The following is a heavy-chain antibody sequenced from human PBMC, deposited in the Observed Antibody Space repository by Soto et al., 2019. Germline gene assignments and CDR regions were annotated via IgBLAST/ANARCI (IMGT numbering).Heavy chain of an antibody. CDR3: ARNVPVSGLGY. D-gene: IGHD2-8*01. V-gene: IGHV3-66*01. CDR2: TYSGGDT. Sequence: EVRLVESGGGLVQPGGSLRLSCAASGVTVGNNYMSWVRQAPGKGLEWVSVTYSGGDTRYADSVTGRFTMTRDSTKNKVYLQMDSLRADDTAVYLCARNVPVSGLGYWGQGSLVTVSS. J-gene: IGHJ4*02. CDR1: GVTVGNNY.